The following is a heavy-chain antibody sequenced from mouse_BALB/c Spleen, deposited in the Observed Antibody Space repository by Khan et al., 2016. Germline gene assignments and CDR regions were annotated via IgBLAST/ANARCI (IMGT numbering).Heavy chain of an antibody. J-gene: IGHJ4*01. CDR1: GYSITSGYY. V-gene: IGHV3-6*02. CDR3: AREGWFNGDYVMDY. CDR2: ISYDGNN. D-gene: IGHD1-1*02. Sequence: VQLQQSGPGLVKPSQSLSLTCSVTGYSITSGYYWNWIRQFPGNKLEWMGYISYDGNNNYNPSLKNRISITRDTSKNQFFLKLNSVTTEDTATYYCAREGWFNGDYVMDYWGQGTSVTVSS.